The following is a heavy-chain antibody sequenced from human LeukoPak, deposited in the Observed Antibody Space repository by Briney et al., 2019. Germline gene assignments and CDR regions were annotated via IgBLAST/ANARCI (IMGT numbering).Heavy chain of an antibody. V-gene: IGHV4-39*01. D-gene: IGHD6-25*01. CDR2: IYRSGST. CDR3: ARRREEAAGVAFDI. Sequence: SETLSLTCSVSGDSIGSSSYYWGWIRQPPGKGLEWIGNIYRSGSTYYNPSLKSRVTISVDTSKNQFSLKLTSVTAADTAVYYCARRREEAAGVAFDIWGQGKMVIVSS. J-gene: IGHJ3*02. CDR1: GDSIGSSSYY.